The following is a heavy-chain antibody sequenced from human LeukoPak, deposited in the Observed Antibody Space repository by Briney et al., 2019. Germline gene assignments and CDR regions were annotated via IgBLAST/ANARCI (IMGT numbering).Heavy chain of an antibody. J-gene: IGHJ6*03. CDR2: INPSDGAT. V-gene: IGHV1-46*01. CDR1: GYTFTKYY. CDR3: ARERSGGLRGDVGGLFAMYYTYYYMDV. Sequence: ASVKVSCKASGYTFTKYYIHWVRQAPGQGLEWMGMINPSDGATTYAQRFQGRVTMTRDMSTTTVYMDLRSLRSEDTAVYFCARERSGGLRGDVGGLFAMYYTYYYMDVWGRGTTVTVSS. D-gene: IGHD3-16*01.